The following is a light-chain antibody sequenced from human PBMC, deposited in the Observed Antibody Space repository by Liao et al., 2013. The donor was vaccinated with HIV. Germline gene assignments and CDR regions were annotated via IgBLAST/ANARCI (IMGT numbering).Light chain of an antibody. CDR3: QAWDSRTSYG. CDR2: QDT. J-gene: IGLJ1*01. V-gene: IGLV3-1*01. CDR1: KLGDKY. Sequence: SYDLTQAPSVSVSPGQTASITCSGDKLGDKYVCWYQQKPGQSPVLVIYQDTRRPSGIPERFSGSNSWDTATLTISGTQAMDEADYYCQAWDSRTSYGFGTGTKVTVL.